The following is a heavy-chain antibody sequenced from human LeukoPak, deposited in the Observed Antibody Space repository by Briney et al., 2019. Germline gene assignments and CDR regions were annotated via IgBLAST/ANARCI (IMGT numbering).Heavy chain of an antibody. CDR2: IKQDGSEK. CDR1: EFIFSGYW. D-gene: IGHD6-13*01. CDR3: ARDGFVGAADY. Sequence: GGSLRLSCAASEFIFSGYWMNWVRQAPGKGLEWVANIKQDGSEKQYVDSVRGRFTISRDNAKNSLYLQMNSRRVEGTAVYYCARDGFVGAADYWGQGTLVTVSS. V-gene: IGHV3-7*01. J-gene: IGHJ4*02.